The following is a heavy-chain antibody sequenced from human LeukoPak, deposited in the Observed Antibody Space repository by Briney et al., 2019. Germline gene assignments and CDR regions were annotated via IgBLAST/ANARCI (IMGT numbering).Heavy chain of an antibody. V-gene: IGHV3-23*01. CDR2: ISTSGSDT. D-gene: IGHD6-19*01. Sequence: GGSLRLSCAASGFTFSSYGMNWARQAPGKGLEWVSIISTSGSDTHYADSVKGRFTISRDNSKNTVYLQMNSLRAEDTAVYYCAKASDGSGWYLPFDIWGQGTMVTVSS. CDR1: GFTFSSYG. J-gene: IGHJ3*02. CDR3: AKASDGSGWYLPFDI.